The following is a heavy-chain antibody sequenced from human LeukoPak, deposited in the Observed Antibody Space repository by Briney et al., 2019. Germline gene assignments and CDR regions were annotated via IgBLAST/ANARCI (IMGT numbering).Heavy chain of an antibody. V-gene: IGHV1-46*01. J-gene: IGHJ6*02. D-gene: IGHD6-19*01. Sequence: ASVKVSCKASGYTFTSYYMHWVRQAPGQGLEWMGIINPSGGSTSYAQKFQGRVTMTTDASTSTAYMELRSLRSDDTAVYYCARLHSRGWPLECMDVWGQGTTVTVSS. CDR3: ARLHSRGWPLECMDV. CDR2: INPSGGST. CDR1: GYTFTSYY.